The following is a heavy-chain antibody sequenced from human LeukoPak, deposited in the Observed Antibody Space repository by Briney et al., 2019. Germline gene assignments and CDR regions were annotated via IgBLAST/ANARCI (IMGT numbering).Heavy chain of an antibody. CDR2: ISYDGTNK. V-gene: IGHV3-30-3*01. Sequence: PGGSLRLSCAASGFTFSSYTMLWVRQAPGKSLEWVIVISYDGTNKYYADSVKGRFTISRDNSKNTVFLQMNYLRAEDTAVYYCARDGFDYWGQGTLVTVSS. CDR3: ARDGFDY. J-gene: IGHJ4*02. CDR1: GFTFSSYT.